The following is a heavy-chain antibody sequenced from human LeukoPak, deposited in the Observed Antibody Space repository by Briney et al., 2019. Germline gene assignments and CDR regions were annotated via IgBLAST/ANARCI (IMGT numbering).Heavy chain of an antibody. J-gene: IGHJ6*03. CDR2: IIPIFGTA. CDR1: GGTFSSYA. CDR3: AREKYYDFWSGYPGYYYYYMDV. V-gene: IGHV1-69*05. D-gene: IGHD3-3*01. Sequence: ASVKVSCKASGGTFSSYAISWVRQAPGQGLEWMGGIIPIFGTANYAQELQGRVTMTTDTSTSTAYMELRSLRSDDTAVYYCAREKYYDFWSGYPGYYYYYMDVWGKGTTVTVSS.